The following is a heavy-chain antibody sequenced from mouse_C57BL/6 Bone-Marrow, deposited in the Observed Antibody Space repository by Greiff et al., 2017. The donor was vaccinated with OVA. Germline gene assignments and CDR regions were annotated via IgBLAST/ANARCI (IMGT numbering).Heavy chain of an antibody. D-gene: IGHD1-1*01. J-gene: IGHJ2*01. CDR3: ARWSHGLLGDY. Sequence: EVKLVESGPELVKPGASVKISCKASGYSFTGYYMNWVKQSPEKSLEWIGEINPSTGGTTYNQKFKAKATLTVDKSSSTAYMQLKSLTSEDSAVYYCARWSHGLLGDYWGQGTTLTVSS. V-gene: IGHV1-42*01. CDR2: INPSTGGT. CDR1: GYSFTGYY.